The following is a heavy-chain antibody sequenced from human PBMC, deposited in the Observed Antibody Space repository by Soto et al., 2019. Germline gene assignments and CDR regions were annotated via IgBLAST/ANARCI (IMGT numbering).Heavy chain of an antibody. CDR2: ISSHESDK. CDR1: AFTFSSFG. D-gene: IGHD3-10*01. J-gene: IGHJ4*02. CDR3: TKDSYYGSGRHYILDY. V-gene: IGHV3-30*18. Sequence: LRLSCAASAFTFSSFGMHWVRQAPGKGLEWVAVISSHESDKYYADSVRGRFAISRDNFRNNLYLQMNSLRPEDTAVYYCTKDSYYGSGRHYILDYWGQGALVTAPQ.